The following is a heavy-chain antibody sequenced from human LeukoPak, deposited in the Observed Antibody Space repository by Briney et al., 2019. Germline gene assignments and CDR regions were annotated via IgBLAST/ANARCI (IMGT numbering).Heavy chain of an antibody. D-gene: IGHD7-27*01. Sequence: GGSLRLSCAASGFTFNTYTMNWVRQAPGKGLEWVSVIYNDGTTYYADSVKGRFTISRDNPKNTLYLQMNALRAEDTAVYYCTKTGGPWDWGQGTLVTVSS. V-gene: IGHV3-53*01. CDR3: TKTGGPWD. J-gene: IGHJ4*02. CDR1: GFTFNTYT. CDR2: IYNDGTT.